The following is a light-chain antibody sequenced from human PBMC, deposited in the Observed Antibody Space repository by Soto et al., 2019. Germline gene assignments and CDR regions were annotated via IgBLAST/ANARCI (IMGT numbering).Light chain of an antibody. CDR3: QQRSSWWT. Sequence: ETVLTQFPATLSLSPGDRATLSCRASQSITTYLAWYQQKTGQAPKLLFYDASNRATGIPARFSASGSGTDFTLTISSLEPEDSAVYYCQQRSSWWTFGQGTKVEIK. CDR1: QSITTY. V-gene: IGKV3-11*01. J-gene: IGKJ1*01. CDR2: DAS.